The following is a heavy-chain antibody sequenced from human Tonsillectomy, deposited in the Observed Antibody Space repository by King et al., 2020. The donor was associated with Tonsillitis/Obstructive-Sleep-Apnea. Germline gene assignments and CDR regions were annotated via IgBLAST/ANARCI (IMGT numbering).Heavy chain of an antibody. D-gene: IGHD6-19*01. CDR2: IYPGDSDT. Sequence: QLVQSGAEVKKPGESLKISCKGSGYSFTSYWIGWVRQMPGKGLEWMGIIYPGDSDTRYSPSFQGQVTISADKSISTAYLQWSSLKASDTAMYYCARLEYSSGWYGGSFDYWGQGTLVTVSS. CDR3: ARLEYSSGWYGGSFDY. V-gene: IGHV5-51*03. J-gene: IGHJ4*02. CDR1: GYSFTSYW.